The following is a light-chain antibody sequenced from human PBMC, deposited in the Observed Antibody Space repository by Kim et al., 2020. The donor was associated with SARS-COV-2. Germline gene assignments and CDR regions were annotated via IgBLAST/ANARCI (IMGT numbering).Light chain of an antibody. CDR2: GAS. CDR1: QAIRND. V-gene: IGKV1-6*01. J-gene: IGKJ4*01. CDR3: LQDYSYPLT. Sequence: ASVGDSVIIPGRASQAIRNDFGWYQQKPGKAPKLLIYGASILQGGVPSRFSGSGAGTDFTLTISSLQPEDFATYFCLQDYSYPLTFGGGTKVDIK.